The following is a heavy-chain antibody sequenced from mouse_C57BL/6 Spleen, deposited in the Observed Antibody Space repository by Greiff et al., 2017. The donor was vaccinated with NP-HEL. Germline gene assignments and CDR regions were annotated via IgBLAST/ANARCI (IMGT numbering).Heavy chain of an antibody. CDR3: ARGGGSGFYAMDY. Sequence: EVKLMESGPGLVKPSQSLSLTCSVTGYSITSGYYWCWIRQFPGNQLEWMGYISYDGSNNYNPSFKNRITITRDTSTNQVFLKLNSVTAEDTATYYCARGGGSGFYAMDYWGQGTSVTVSS. J-gene: IGHJ4*01. CDR2: ISYDGSN. CDR1: GYSITSGYY. D-gene: IGHD3-2*02. V-gene: IGHV3-6*01.